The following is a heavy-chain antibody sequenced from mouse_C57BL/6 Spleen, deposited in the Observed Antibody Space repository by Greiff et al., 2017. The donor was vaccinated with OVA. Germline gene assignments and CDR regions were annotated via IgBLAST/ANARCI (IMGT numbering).Heavy chain of an antibody. V-gene: IGHV1-54*01. D-gene: IGHD3-3*01. Sequence: VQLQQSGAELVRPGTSVKVSCKASGYAFTNYLIEWVKQRPGQGLEWIGVINPGSGGTNYNEKFKGKATLTADKSSSTAYMQLSSLTSEDSAVYFCARGGDENFDYWGQGTTLTVSS. J-gene: IGHJ2*01. CDR3: ARGGDENFDY. CDR1: GYAFTNYL. CDR2: INPGSGGT.